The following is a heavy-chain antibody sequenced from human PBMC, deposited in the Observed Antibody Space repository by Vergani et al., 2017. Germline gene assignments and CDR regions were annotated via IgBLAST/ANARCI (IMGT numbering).Heavy chain of an antibody. V-gene: IGHV3-30*03. J-gene: IGHJ6*03. Sequence: VQLVESGGGLVQPGGSLTLSCAASGFTVSSNHMTWVRQAPGKGLEWVSVISYDGNKKNYADSVKGRFTISRDNSKNTLYLEMNALRAEDTAVYYCARDFLTRVTTLDYYYMGVWGKGTTVTVSS. D-gene: IGHD1-1*01. CDR3: ARDFLTRVTTLDYYYMGV. CDR1: GFTVSSNH. CDR2: ISYDGNKK.